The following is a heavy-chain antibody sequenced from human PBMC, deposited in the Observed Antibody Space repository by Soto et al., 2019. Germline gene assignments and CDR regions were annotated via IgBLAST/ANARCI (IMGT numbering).Heavy chain of an antibody. J-gene: IGHJ4*02. CDR1: GFTFDDYA. CDR3: AKGVIAAGQYYFDY. CDR2: ISWNSGSI. D-gene: IGHD6-13*01. V-gene: IGHV3-9*01. Sequence: EVQLVESGGGLVQPGRSLRLSCAASGFTFDDYAMHWVRQAPGKGLEWVSGISWNSGSIGYADSVKGRFTISRDNAKNSLYLQMNRLRAEDTALYYCAKGVIAAGQYYFDYWGQGTLVTVSS.